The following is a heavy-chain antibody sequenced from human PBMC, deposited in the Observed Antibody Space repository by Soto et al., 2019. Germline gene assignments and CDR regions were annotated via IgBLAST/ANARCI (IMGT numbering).Heavy chain of an antibody. Sequence: PSQTLSLTCAISGESVSSNGAAWNWIRQSPSRGLEWLGRTYYRSRWYSDYAPSVKSRITVNPDTSQNQFSLQLNSVTPEDTAIYYYARDPPGFHSAFDFWGQGNLVTVSS. CDR1: GESVSSNGAA. J-gene: IGHJ4*02. D-gene: IGHD4-4*01. CDR2: TYYRSRWYS. V-gene: IGHV6-1*01. CDR3: ARDPPGFHSAFDF.